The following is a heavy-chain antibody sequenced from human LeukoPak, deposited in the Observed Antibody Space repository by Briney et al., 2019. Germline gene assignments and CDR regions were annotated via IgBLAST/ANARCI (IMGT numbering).Heavy chain of an antibody. J-gene: IGHJ4*02. CDR2: ISSSGSTI. D-gene: IGHD1-26*01. CDR3: AKGGPTGSNYFDF. CDR1: GFTFSDYY. Sequence: PGGSLRLSCAASGFTFSDYYMTWIRQAPGKGLEWVSYISSSGSTIYYADSVKGRFTISRDNAKNSLYLQMNSLRADDTAVYYCAKGGPTGSNYFDFWGQGTLVTVSS. V-gene: IGHV3-11*01.